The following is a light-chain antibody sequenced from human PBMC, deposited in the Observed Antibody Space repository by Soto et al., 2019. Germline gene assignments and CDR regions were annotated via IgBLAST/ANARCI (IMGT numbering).Light chain of an antibody. CDR1: QSISNG. J-gene: IGKJ1*01. CDR2: DAS. CDR3: QHYGGVWT. V-gene: IGKV1-5*01. Sequence: DIHMTHSPATLAASLWDRVTITCLASQSISNGLSCYQQKPGKAPNVLIYDASSFESGVPSRFSGSGSATEFILTISSLQPDDFATYHCQHYGGVWTFGQGTKVDIK.